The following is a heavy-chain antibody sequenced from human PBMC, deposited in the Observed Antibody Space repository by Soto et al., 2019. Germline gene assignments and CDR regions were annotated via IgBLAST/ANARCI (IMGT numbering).Heavy chain of an antibody. V-gene: IGHV4-34*01. Sequence: KELGRIGEINHSGSTNYNPSLKSRVTISVDTSKNQFSLKLSSVTAADTAVYYCAIFFFQAEDGIRDVRSVSAFLLNRSSDL. CDR3: AIFFFQAEDGIRDVRSVSAFLLNRSSDL. J-gene: IGHJ2*01. CDR2: INHSGST. D-gene: IGHD3-10*02.